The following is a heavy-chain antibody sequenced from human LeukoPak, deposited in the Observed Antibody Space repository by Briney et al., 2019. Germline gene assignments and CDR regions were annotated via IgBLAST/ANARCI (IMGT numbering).Heavy chain of an antibody. V-gene: IGHV3-33*08. J-gene: IGHJ3*02. Sequence: GGSLRLSCAASGFTFSSYGMLWVRQAPGKGLEWVAVIWYDASEKFYADSVKGRFAISRDNSKNTLDLQMSSLRAEDTALYYCARLRGNIAFDIWGQGTMVTVSS. CDR1: GFTFSSYG. CDR3: ARLRGNIAFDI. CDR2: IWYDASEK.